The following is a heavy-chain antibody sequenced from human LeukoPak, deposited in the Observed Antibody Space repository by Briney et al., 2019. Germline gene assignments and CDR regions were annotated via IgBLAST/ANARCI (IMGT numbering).Heavy chain of an antibody. V-gene: IGHV3-7*01. J-gene: IGHJ2*01. Sequence: GGSLRLSCAASGFTFSTFSRSWMSWVRQAPGKGLEWVANIKEDGSQKYYVDSVKGRFTISRDNARNSLYLQMNSLRAEDTAVYYCARDHPYRSGWHYWYFDLWGRGTLVTVSS. CDR3: ARDHPYRSGWHYWYFDL. CDR2: IKEDGSQK. D-gene: IGHD6-19*01. CDR1: GFTFSTFSRSW.